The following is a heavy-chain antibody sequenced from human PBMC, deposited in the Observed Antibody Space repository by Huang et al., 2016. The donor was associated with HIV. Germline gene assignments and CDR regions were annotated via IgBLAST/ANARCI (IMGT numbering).Heavy chain of an antibody. V-gene: IGHV1-69*13. D-gene: IGHD4-17*01. CDR3: ARVHGDYVYFDY. CDR1: GGTFSSYA. Sequence: QVQLVQSGAEVKKPGSSVKVYCKASGGTFSSYALSWVRQAPGQGLELMGGIVPIFGTATYAPKFQGRVTITADESTSTAYMELGSLRSEDTAVYYCARVHGDYVYFDYWGQGTLVTVSS. CDR2: IVPIFGTA. J-gene: IGHJ4*02.